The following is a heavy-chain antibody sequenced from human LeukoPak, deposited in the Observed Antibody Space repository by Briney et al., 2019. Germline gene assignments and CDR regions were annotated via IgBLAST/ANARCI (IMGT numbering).Heavy chain of an antibody. D-gene: IGHD5-18*01. CDR2: ISVYSGNT. CDR3: ARGGYSYSHSYLDY. V-gene: IGHV1-18*01. CDR1: GYTFSNYG. J-gene: IGHJ4*02. Sequence: GAAVKLSCRASGYTFSNYGFTWVRQAPGQGLEWMGWISVYSGNTKYAQNLQGRVTLTTDTSTTTGFMELRSLTSDDTAVYYCARGGYSYSHSYLDYWGQGTLVTVSS.